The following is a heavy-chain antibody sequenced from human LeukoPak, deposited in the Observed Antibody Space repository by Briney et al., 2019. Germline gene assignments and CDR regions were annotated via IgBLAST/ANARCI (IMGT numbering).Heavy chain of an antibody. CDR2: MNPGSDYT. CDR1: GYIFINYY. V-gene: IGHV1-46*01. CDR3: TKAASGSSSVNWFDP. J-gene: IGHJ5*02. D-gene: IGHD6-6*01. Sequence: ASVKVSCKASGYIFINYYIHWVRQAPGQGLEWMGVMNPGSDYTTYARKFQGRVTMTNDTSTSTVYMELSSLKSEDTAVYYCTKAASGSSSVNWFDPWGQGTLVTVSS.